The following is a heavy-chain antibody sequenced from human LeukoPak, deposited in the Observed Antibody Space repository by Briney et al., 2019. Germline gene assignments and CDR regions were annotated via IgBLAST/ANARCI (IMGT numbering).Heavy chain of an antibody. J-gene: IGHJ4*02. CDR1: GGSISSYY. D-gene: IGHD1-26*01. CDR2: IYYSGST. CDR3: ARLGVGATPDFDY. V-gene: IGHV4-59*08. Sequence: SETLSLTCTVSGGSISSYYWSWIRQPPGKGLEWIGYIYYSGSTNYNPSLKSRVTISVDTSKNQFSLKLSSVTAADTAVYYCARLGVGATPDFDYWGQGTLVTVSS.